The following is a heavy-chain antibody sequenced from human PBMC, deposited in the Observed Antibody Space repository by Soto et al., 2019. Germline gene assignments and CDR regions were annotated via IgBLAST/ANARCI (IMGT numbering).Heavy chain of an antibody. J-gene: IGHJ3*02. CDR1: GGTFSSYA. CDR2: IIPIFGTV. D-gene: IGHD2-15*01. V-gene: IGHV1-69*01. Sequence: QVQLVQSGAEVKKPGSSVKVSCKASGGTFSSYAISWVRQAPGQGLEWMGGIIPIFGTVNYAQKFQGRVTITADESTSTAYMELSSLRSEDTAVYYCARDLGYCSGGSCRSDDAFDIWGQGTMVTVSS. CDR3: ARDLGYCSGGSCRSDDAFDI.